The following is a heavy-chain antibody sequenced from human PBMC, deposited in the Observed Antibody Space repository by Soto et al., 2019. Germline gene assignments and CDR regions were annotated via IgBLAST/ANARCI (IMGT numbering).Heavy chain of an antibody. CDR2: IYSGGST. V-gene: IGHV3-66*01. J-gene: IGHJ3*02. Sequence: GGSLRLSCAASGFTVSSNYMSWVRQAPGKGLEWVSVIYSGGSTYYADSVKGRFTISRDNSKNTLYLQMNSLRAEDTAVYYCASTGSQYDYIWGSYRYALRAFDIWGQGTMVTVSS. D-gene: IGHD3-16*02. CDR1: GFTVSSNY. CDR3: ASTGSQYDYIWGSYRYALRAFDI.